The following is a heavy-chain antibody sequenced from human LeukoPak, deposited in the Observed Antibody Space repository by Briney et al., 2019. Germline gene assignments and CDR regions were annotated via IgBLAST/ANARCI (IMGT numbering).Heavy chain of an antibody. D-gene: IGHD3-16*01. Sequence: GESLRLSCAASGFTVSSNYMSWVRQAPGKGLEWVSVIYSGGSTYYADSVKGRFTISRDNSKNTLYLQMNSLRAEDTAVYYCARDAPRLGYDYWGQGTLVTVSS. J-gene: IGHJ4*02. CDR1: GFTVSSNY. V-gene: IGHV3-53*01. CDR3: ARDAPRLGYDY. CDR2: IYSGGST.